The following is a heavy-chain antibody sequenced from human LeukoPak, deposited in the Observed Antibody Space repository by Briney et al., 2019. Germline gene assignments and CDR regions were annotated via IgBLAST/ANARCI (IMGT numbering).Heavy chain of an antibody. D-gene: IGHD3-22*01. Sequence: GGSLRLSCAASGFTFSSYSMNWVRQAPRKGLEWVSSISSSSSYIYYADSVKGRFTISRDNAKNSLYLQMNSLRAEDTAVYYCARDHRGYYDSSGYYYVSWFDPWGQGTLVTVSS. V-gene: IGHV3-21*01. CDR1: GFTFSSYS. J-gene: IGHJ5*02. CDR2: ISSSSSYI. CDR3: ARDHRGYYDSSGYYYVSWFDP.